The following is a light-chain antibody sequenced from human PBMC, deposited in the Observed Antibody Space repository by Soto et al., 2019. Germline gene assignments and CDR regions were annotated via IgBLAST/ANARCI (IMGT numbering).Light chain of an antibody. J-gene: IGKJ4*01. V-gene: IGKV3-15*01. CDR1: QSVSSN. CDR2: GVS. Sequence: ETMMTQSPDTLSVSLGERATLSCRASQSVSSNLAWYQQKPGQAPRLLMYGVSTRATGIPARFGGSGSATEFTLTISSLQSEDFAVYYCQQYSQWPLTFGGGTRWIS. CDR3: QQYSQWPLT.